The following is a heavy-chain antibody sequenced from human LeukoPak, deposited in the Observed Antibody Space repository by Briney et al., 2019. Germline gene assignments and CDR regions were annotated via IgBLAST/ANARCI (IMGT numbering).Heavy chain of an antibody. CDR1: GGSISSGSYY. J-gene: IGHJ4*02. Sequence: PAETLSLTCTVSGGSISSGSYYWSWIRQPAGKGLEWIGRIYTSGSTNYNPSVKSRVTISVDTSKNQFSPKLTSVTAADTAVYYCARETYYYDSSGYSNPDYWGQGTLVTVSS. CDR3: ARETYYYDSSGYSNPDY. D-gene: IGHD3-22*01. V-gene: IGHV4-61*02. CDR2: IYTSGST.